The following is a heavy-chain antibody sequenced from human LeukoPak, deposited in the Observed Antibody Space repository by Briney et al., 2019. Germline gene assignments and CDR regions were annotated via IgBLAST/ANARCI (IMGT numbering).Heavy chain of an antibody. Sequence: PGGSLRLSCAASGFTFSRYWMSWVRQAPGKGLEWVASIKPDGSEKYYVDSVKGRFTISRDNAKNSLYLQVNSLRAEDTAVYYWARDNSGSDPEHWARWGQGTLVIVSS. J-gene: IGHJ4*02. V-gene: IGHV3-7*05. CDR1: GFTFSRYW. CDR2: IKPDGSEK. D-gene: IGHD5-12*01. CDR3: ARDNSGSDPEHWAR.